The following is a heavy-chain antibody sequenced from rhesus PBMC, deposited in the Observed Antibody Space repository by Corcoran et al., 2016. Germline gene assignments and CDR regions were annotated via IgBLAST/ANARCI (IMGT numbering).Heavy chain of an antibody. V-gene: IGHV4-93*02. CDR3: ARSGGSGYRQEYFEF. CDR1: GGSISSSTW. D-gene: IGHD5-24*01. J-gene: IGHJ1*01. CDR2: IYGSGGST. Sequence: QVQLQESGPAGVKPLATLYLTCAVSGGSISSSTWLSWICQAPGRGLEWIGGIYGSGGSTEYNPSLKIRVTISIAPSKNQFSRKLSSVTAADMAVYYCARSGGSGYRQEYFEFWGQGALVTVSS.